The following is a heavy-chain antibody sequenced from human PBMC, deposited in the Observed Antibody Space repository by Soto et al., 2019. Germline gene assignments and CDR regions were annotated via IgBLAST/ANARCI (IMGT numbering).Heavy chain of an antibody. V-gene: IGHV3-33*01. CDR2: IWYDGSNK. CDR3: ARTQSEHITIFGVVIPGPFDY. D-gene: IGHD3-3*01. J-gene: IGHJ4*02. Sequence: QVQLVESGGGVVQPGRSLRLSCAASGFTFSSYGMHWVRQAPGKGLEWVAVIWYDGSNKYYADSVKGRFTISRDNSKNTLYLKMNSLRAEDTAVYYCARTQSEHITIFGVVIPGPFDYWGQGTLVTVSS. CDR1: GFTFSSYG.